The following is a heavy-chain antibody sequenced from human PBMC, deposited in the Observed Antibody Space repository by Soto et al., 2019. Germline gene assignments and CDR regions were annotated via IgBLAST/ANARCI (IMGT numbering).Heavy chain of an antibody. D-gene: IGHD1-20*01. CDR1: GFTFSSYA. J-gene: IGHJ6*02. CDR3: AKDQYKSYYYYGMDV. Sequence: GGSLRLSCAASGFTFSSYAMTWVRQAPGKGLEWVSVISDSGGSTYYADSVKGRFTISRDNSKNTLYLQMNSLRAEDTAVYYCAKDQYKSYYYYGMDVWGQGTTVTVSS. V-gene: IGHV3-23*01. CDR2: ISDSGGST.